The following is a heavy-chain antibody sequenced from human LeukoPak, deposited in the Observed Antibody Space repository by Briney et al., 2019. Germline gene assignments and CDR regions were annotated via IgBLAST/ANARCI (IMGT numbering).Heavy chain of an antibody. CDR1: GGSINSSSYF. J-gene: IGHJ4*02. Sequence: PSETLSLTCTVSGGSINSSSYFWVWIRQPPGKGLEWIGSIYCGGSTYYNPSLMSRVTISVDTSKNQFSLKMISMNAADTAVYYCPRSCSSTSCPVDYWGQGTLDTVSS. CDR3: PRSCSSTSCPVDY. V-gene: IGHV4-39*01. CDR2: IYCGGST. D-gene: IGHD2-2*01.